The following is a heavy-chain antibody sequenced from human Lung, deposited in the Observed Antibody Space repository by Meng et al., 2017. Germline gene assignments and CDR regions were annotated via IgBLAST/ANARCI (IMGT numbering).Heavy chain of an antibody. CDR1: GFTFSNAY. V-gene: IGHV3-15*01. CDR2: IKSKPDGETI. J-gene: IGHJ4*02. Sequence: EVPLVDVGGGLVKPGWSLRLACEGSGFTFSNAYMPWVRQVPGKRLEWVGRIKSKPDGETIDYAAPVKGRFTISRDDSKNTVYLQMNSLKTEDTAVYYCSGHIDYWGQGTLVTVSS. D-gene: IGHD5-12*01. CDR3: SGHIDY.